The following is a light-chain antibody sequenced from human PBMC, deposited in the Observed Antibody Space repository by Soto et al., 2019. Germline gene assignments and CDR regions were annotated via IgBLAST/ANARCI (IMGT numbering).Light chain of an antibody. CDR3: SSYTSSSTS. CDR2: EVT. Sequence: QSALTQPPSASGSPGQSVTISCTGTSSDVGAYNYVSWYQQRPGKAPKLMIYEVTKRPSGVPDRFSGSKSGNTASLTVSGLQAEDEADYYCSSYTSSSTSFGTGTKVTVL. V-gene: IGLV2-8*01. CDR1: SSDVGAYNY. J-gene: IGLJ1*01.